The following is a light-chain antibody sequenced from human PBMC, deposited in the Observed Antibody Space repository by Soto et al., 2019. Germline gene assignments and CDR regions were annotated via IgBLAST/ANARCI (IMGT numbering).Light chain of an antibody. J-gene: IGLJ3*02. CDR3: QVWDTSRRV. CDR2: DDS. Sequence: SYELTQAPSVSVAPGQTARITCGGNNIGSKSVHWYQQKSGQAPVLVVYDDSDRPSGIPERFSGSNSGNTATLTISRVEAGDEADYYCQVWDTSRRVFGGGTQLTVL. CDR1: NIGSKS. V-gene: IGLV3-21*02.